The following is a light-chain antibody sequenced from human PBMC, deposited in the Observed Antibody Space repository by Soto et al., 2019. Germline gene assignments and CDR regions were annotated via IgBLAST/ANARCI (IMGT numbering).Light chain of an antibody. CDR2: EVS. J-gene: IGLJ2*01. CDR1: SSDVGGYTY. CDR3: SSYAGSNNF. V-gene: IGLV2-8*01. Sequence: QSALTQPPSASGSPGQSVTISCTGTSSDVGGYTYVSWYQQYPGKAPKLMIYEVSKRPSGVPARFSGSTSGNTASLTVSGLQAEDEADDYCSSYAGSNNFFGGGTKLTVL.